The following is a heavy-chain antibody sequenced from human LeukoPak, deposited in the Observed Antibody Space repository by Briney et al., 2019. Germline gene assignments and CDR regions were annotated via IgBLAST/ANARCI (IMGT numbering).Heavy chain of an antibody. CDR3: AKSETTYNYYYGMDV. V-gene: IGHV3-21*04. Sequence: PGGSLRLSCAASGFTFSSYSMNWVRQAPGKGLEWVSSISSSSSYIYYADSVKGRFTISRDNAKNSLYLQMNSLRAEDTALYYCAKSETTYNYYYGMDVWGQGTTVTVSS. CDR1: GFTFSSYS. CDR2: ISSSSSYI. D-gene: IGHD1-1*01. J-gene: IGHJ6*02.